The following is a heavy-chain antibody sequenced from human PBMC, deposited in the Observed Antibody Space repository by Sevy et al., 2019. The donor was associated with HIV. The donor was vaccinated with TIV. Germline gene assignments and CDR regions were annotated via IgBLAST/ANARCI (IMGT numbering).Heavy chain of an antibody. V-gene: IGHV3-48*01. Sequence: GGSLRLSCVASGFTYSMNWVRQAPGKGLEWVSYISDSSATIHYADSVEGRFTISRDNAKNSLYLQMNTLRAEDTAVYYCASQRGGYGRLCYFDSWGQGTLVTVSS. CDR1: GFTYS. CDR2: ISDSSATI. J-gene: IGHJ4*02. CDR3: ASQRGGYGRLCYFDS. D-gene: IGHD5-12*01.